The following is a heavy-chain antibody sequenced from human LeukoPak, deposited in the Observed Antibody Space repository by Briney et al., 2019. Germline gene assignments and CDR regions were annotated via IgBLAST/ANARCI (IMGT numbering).Heavy chain of an antibody. D-gene: IGHD2-21*02. CDR1: GYTFISHD. V-gene: IGHV1-8*01. Sequence: GALVKVSCKASGYTFISHDIDWVRQATGQGLEWMGWMNPNSGNRGYAQKFQGRVTIIRNTSISTVYMELSSLRFEDTAVYYCARALPADAFDIWGQGTMVTVSS. CDR2: MNPNSGNR. J-gene: IGHJ3*02. CDR3: ARALPADAFDI.